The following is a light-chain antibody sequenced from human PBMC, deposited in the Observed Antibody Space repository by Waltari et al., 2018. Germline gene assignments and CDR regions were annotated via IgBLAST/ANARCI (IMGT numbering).Light chain of an antibody. Sequence: DIVMTQSPDSLAVSLGERATINCKSSQSILYSSNNKNYLAWYQQKPGQPPKLLIYWASTRESGVPDRFSGSGSGTDFTLTISNLQAEDVAVYSCQQYYDSPLTFGGGTKVEIK. CDR2: WAS. V-gene: IGKV4-1*01. CDR3: QQYYDSPLT. J-gene: IGKJ4*01. CDR1: QSILYSSNNKNY.